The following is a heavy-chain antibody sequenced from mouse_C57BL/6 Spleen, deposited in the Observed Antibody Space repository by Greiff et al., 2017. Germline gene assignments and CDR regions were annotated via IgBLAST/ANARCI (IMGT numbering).Heavy chain of an antibody. CDR1: GYTFTGYW. CDR3: ARSGDGYRYDFDY. Sequence: QVQLQQSGAELMKPGASVKLSCKATGYTFTGYWIEWVQQRPGHGLEWIGEILPGSGSTNYNEKFKGKATFTANTSSNTDYMQLSSLTTEDSAINYWARSGDGYRYDFDYWGQGTTRTVAS. D-gene: IGHD2-3*01. J-gene: IGHJ2*01. CDR2: ILPGSGST. V-gene: IGHV1-9*01.